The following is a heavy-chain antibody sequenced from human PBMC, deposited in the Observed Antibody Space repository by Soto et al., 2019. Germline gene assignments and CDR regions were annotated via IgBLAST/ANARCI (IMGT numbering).Heavy chain of an antibody. CDR3: ARPTAGPAWAEYFQH. J-gene: IGHJ1*01. CDR2: IYSGGKT. Sequence: EVQLVESGGGLIQPGGSLRLSCAASGFTVSNNYMSWVRQAPGKGLEWVSVIYSGGKTYYAESVKGRFAISRDNSKNTLYLQMNSLRAEDTAVYYCARPTAGPAWAEYFQHWGQGTLVTVSS. CDR1: GFTVSNNY. V-gene: IGHV3-53*01. D-gene: IGHD2-15*01.